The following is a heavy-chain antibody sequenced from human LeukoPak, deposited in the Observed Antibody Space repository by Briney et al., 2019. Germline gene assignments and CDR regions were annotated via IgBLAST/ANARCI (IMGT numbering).Heavy chain of an antibody. J-gene: IGHJ3*02. D-gene: IGHD1-14*01. V-gene: IGHV5-51*01. CDR1: RYTFTSYW. CDR2: IYPGDSDT. Sequence: GESLKISCXGSRYTFTSYWIGWVRQMPGKGLEWMGIIYPGDSDTRYSPSFQGQVTISADKSISTAYLQWSSLKASDTAMYYCARTTLALDAFDIWGQGTMVTVSS. CDR3: ARTTLALDAFDI.